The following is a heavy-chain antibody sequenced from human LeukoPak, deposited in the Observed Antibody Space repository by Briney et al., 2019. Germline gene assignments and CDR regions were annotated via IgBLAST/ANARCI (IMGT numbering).Heavy chain of an antibody. CDR2: INGDGSNT. J-gene: IGHJ5*02. V-gene: IGHV3-74*03. CDR3: ARAMPNDNWFDP. Sequence: GGSLKLSCAGSGLTFSTYWMHWGRQAAGKGLVWVSRINGDGSNTTYADSVKGRFTISRDNAKNTLYLQMNSLRAEDTAVYYCARAMPNDNWFDPWGQGSLVTVSS. CDR1: GLTFSTYW. D-gene: IGHD2-2*01.